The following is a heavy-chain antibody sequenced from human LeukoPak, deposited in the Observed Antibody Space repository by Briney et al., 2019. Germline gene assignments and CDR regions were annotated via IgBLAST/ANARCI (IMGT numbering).Heavy chain of an antibody. CDR3: ARDRNDFWTGYSHD. CDR2: INPNSGDT. J-gene: IGHJ4*02. D-gene: IGHD3/OR15-3a*01. Sequence: ASVKVSCKASGYSFTDFYIHWVRQAPGQGLEWMGWINPNSGDTDYAQKFQGRVTMTRDTSISSAYMELSRLRSDDTAVYYCARDRNDFWTGYSHDWGQGTLVTVSS. V-gene: IGHV1-2*02. CDR1: GYSFTDFY.